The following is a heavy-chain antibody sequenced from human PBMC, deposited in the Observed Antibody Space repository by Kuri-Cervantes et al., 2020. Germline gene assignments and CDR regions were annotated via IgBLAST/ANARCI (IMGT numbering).Heavy chain of an antibody. J-gene: IGHJ5*02. CDR1: GFTFSSYG. V-gene: IGHV3-30*02. CDR2: IRYDGSSK. CDR3: TRVQFPGYSSSWYGFDL. Sequence: GESLKISCAASGFTFSSYGMHWVRQAPGKGLEWVAFIRYDGSSKYYADSVKGRFTISRDNSKNTLYLQMNSLRPEDTAVYYCTRVQFPGYSSSWYGFDLWGQGTLVTVSS. D-gene: IGHD6-13*01.